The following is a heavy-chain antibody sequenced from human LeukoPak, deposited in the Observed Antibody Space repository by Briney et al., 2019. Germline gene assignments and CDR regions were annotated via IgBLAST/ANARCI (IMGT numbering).Heavy chain of an antibody. V-gene: IGHV1-3*01. CDR3: ARPIGYSSGGFDL. CDR1: GYTFTSYA. Sequence: ASVKVSCKASGYTFTSYAMHWVRQAPGQRLEWMGWINAGNGNTKYSQNFQGRVTFTRDTSASTAYMELSSLRSEDTAVYYCARPIGYSSGGFDLWGRGTLVTVSS. CDR2: INAGNGNT. J-gene: IGHJ2*01. D-gene: IGHD6-19*01.